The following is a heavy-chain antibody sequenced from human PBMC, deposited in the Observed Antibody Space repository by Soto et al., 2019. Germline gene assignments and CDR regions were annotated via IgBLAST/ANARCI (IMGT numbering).Heavy chain of an antibody. CDR1: GGSISSSSYY. D-gene: IGHD6-13*01. Sequence: QLQLQESGPGLVKPSETLSLTCTVSGGSISSSSYYWGWIRQPPGKGLEWIGSIYYSGSTYYNPSLKSRVTISVDTSKNLFSLKLSSVTAADTAVYYCARLGGYSSSWFDAFDIWGQGTMVTVSS. J-gene: IGHJ3*02. CDR3: ARLGGYSSSWFDAFDI. CDR2: IYYSGST. V-gene: IGHV4-39*01.